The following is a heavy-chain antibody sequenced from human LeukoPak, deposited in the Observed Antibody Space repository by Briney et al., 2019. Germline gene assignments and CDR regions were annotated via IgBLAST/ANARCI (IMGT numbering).Heavy chain of an antibody. J-gene: IGHJ4*02. CDR1: GYTFTGYY. Sequence: ASVKVSCKASGYTFTGYYMHWVRRAPGQGLEWMGWISPNSGATNYAQKFQARVTMTGDTSISTAYMELSSLRSDDTAVYYCARIGGGSSWSNFDYWGQGTLVTVSS. V-gene: IGHV1-2*02. CDR3: ARIGGGSSWSNFDY. D-gene: IGHD6-13*01. CDR2: ISPNSGAT.